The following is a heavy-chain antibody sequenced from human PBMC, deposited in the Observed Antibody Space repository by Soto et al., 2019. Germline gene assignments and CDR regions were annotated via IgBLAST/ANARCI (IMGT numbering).Heavy chain of an antibody. CDR2: IIPILGIA. J-gene: IGHJ5*02. D-gene: IGHD6-13*01. CDR3: AREPYSSSWYRFEP. CDR1: GGTFSSYT. V-gene: IGHV1-69*08. Sequence: QVQLVQSGAEVKKPGSSVKVSCKASGGTFSSYTISWVRQAPGQGLEWMGRIIPILGIANYAQKFQGRVTITADKYTSTDYMELSSMRSEDTAGYYRAREPYSSSWYRFEPWGQGNLVTVSS.